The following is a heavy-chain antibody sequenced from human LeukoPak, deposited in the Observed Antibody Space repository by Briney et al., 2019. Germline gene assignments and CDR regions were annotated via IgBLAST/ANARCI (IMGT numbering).Heavy chain of an antibody. Sequence: SVKVSCKASGHTFTVYYMHWVRQAPGQVLEWMGWINPNSGGTNYAQTFQGRVTMSRDTSISTAYMELSRLRSDDTAVYDCARALTVVVVAARDYYYYGMDVWGQGTTVTVSS. D-gene: IGHD2-15*01. CDR2: INPNSGGT. V-gene: IGHV1-2*02. CDR1: GHTFTVYY. J-gene: IGHJ6*02. CDR3: ARALTVVVVAARDYYYYGMDV.